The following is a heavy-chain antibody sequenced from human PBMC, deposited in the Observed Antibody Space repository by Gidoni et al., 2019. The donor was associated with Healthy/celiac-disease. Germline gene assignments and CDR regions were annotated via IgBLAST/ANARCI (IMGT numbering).Heavy chain of an antibody. CDR3: AIIMIVVANDAFDI. J-gene: IGHJ3*02. CDR2: ISDDGSNK. V-gene: IGHV3-30*03. CDR1: GFTFSSYG. Sequence: QVQLVESGGGVVQPGRSLRLSCAASGFTFSSYGMHWVRQAPGKGLEWVAVISDDGSNKYYADSVKGRFTISRDNSKNTLYLQMNSLRAEDTAVYYCAIIMIVVANDAFDIWGQGTMVTVSS. D-gene: IGHD3-22*01.